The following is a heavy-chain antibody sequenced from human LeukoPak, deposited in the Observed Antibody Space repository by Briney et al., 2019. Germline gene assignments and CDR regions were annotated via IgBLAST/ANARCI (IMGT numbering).Heavy chain of an antibody. Sequence: ASVKVSCKASGYTFTNNYLHWVRQAPGQGLEWMGMIYPRDGSTSYAQKFQGRVTVTRDTSTSTVHMELGGLRSEDTAVYYCARDQEGFDYWGQGTLVTVS. CDR1: GYTFTNNY. J-gene: IGHJ4*02. V-gene: IGHV1-46*01. CDR2: IYPRDGST. CDR3: ARDQEGFDY.